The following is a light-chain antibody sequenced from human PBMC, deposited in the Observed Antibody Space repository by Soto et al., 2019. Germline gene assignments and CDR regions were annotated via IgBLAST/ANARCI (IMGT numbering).Light chain of an antibody. CDR3: AAWDDSLDGPI. CDR2: NNN. V-gene: IGLV1-44*01. Sequence: SALTQPPSASGTPGQRVTISCSGSSSNIGSNSVNWYQQLPGTAPKLLIYNNNQRPSGVPDRFSGSKSGTSASLAISGLQSEDESDYYCAAWDDSLDGPIFGTGTKVTVL. CDR1: SSNIGSNS. J-gene: IGLJ1*01.